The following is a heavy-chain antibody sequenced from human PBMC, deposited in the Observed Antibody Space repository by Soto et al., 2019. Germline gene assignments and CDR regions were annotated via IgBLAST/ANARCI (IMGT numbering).Heavy chain of an antibody. J-gene: IGHJ6*02. D-gene: IGHD4-17*01. CDR3: ARGYGDYIRALDV. CDR2: IGAYNGNT. V-gene: IGHV1-18*04. Sequence: QVQLVQSGPEVKKPGTSVRVSCKTAGYTFTNYGITWVRQAHGQGLEWMGWIGAYNGNTNYAQRFQGRLTMTTDTSTDTGYMELRSLKSADTAVYYCARGYGDYIRALDVWGQGTTVTVSS. CDR1: GYTFTNYG.